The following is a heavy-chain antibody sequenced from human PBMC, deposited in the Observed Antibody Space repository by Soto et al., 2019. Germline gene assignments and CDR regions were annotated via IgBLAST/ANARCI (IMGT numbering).Heavy chain of an antibody. CDR2: IYYSGST. D-gene: IGHD3-10*01. CDR1: GGSISSYY. V-gene: IGHV4-59*01. J-gene: IGHJ6*02. CDR3: ARDGSGSFGGMDV. Sequence: SETLSLTCTVSGGSISSYYWSWIRQPPGKGLEWIGYIYYSGSTNYNPSLKSRVTISVDTSKNQFSLKLSSVTAADTAVYYCARDGSGSFGGMDVWGQGTTVTVSS.